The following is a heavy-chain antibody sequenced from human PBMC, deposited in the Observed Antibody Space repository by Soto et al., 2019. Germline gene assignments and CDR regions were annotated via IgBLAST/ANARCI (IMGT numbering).Heavy chain of an antibody. CDR1: GFTFSSYS. V-gene: IGHV3-21*01. CDR3: ARHLSYSYGPFFDY. Sequence: GGSLSLSCAASGFTFSSYSMNWVRQAPGKGLEWVSSISSSSSDIYYEDSVKGRFTITRDNAKNSLYLQMNSLRAEDTAVYYCARHLSYSYGPFFDYWGQGTLVTVSS. CDR2: ISSSSSDI. J-gene: IGHJ4*02. D-gene: IGHD5-18*01.